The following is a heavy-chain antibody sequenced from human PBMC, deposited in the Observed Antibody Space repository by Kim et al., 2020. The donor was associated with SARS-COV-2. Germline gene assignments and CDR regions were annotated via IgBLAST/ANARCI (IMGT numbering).Heavy chain of an antibody. CDR2: ISWNSGSI. CDR1: GFTFDDYA. Sequence: GGSLRLSCAASGFTFDDYAMHWVRQAPGKGLEWVSGISWNSGSIGYADSVKGRFTISRDNAKNSLYLQMNSLRAEDTALYYCAKGDYGDYQYWYFDLWGRGTLVTVSS. D-gene: IGHD4-17*01. V-gene: IGHV3-9*01. CDR3: AKGDYGDYQYWYFDL. J-gene: IGHJ2*01.